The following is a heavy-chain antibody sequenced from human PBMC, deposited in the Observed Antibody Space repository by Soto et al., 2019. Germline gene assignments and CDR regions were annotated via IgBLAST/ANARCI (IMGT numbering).Heavy chain of an antibody. J-gene: IGHJ4*02. D-gene: IGHD3-16*02. V-gene: IGHV3-23*04. CDR2: LSGSGGT. CDR1: GFTFSGYA. Sequence: EVKLVESGGGLVQPGGSLRLSCAASGFTFSGYAMSWVRQAPGKGLEWVSGLSGSGGTLYADSVKGRFTISRDNSKNTLDIQMNSLRAEDAATYYCAKEKDYDYVWGSSRYTSDYWGQGTLVTVSS. CDR3: AKEKDYDYVWGSSRYTSDY.